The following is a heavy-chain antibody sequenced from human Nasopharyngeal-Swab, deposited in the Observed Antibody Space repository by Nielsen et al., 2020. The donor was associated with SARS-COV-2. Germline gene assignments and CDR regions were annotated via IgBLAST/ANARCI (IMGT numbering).Heavy chain of an antibody. Sequence: GESLKISCAASGFTFSTYAMTWVRQTPGRGLEWVSTISVSGDYTYYADSAKGRFSISRDNSKSTLYLQMNSLRAGDTAIYYCAKDRDSGDDSEEYYHYYGMDVWGQGAPVTVSS. CDR3: AKDRDSGDDSEEYYHYYGMDV. V-gene: IGHV3-23*01. J-gene: IGHJ6*02. CDR1: GFTFSTYA. CDR2: ISVSGDYT. D-gene: IGHD5-12*01.